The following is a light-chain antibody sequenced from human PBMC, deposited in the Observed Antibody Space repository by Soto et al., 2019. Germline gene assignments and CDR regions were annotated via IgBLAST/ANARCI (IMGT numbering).Light chain of an antibody. Sequence: DIQMTQSPSTLSASVGDRVTVTCRASQNVDNCLAWYQQKPGKAPKLLVYLASRLESGVPSRFSGSGSGTEFTLTIISLQPDDFATYYCQHHKSYPRTLGQGTKVENK. CDR3: QHHKSYPRT. J-gene: IGKJ1*01. CDR2: LAS. CDR1: QNVDNC. V-gene: IGKV1-5*03.